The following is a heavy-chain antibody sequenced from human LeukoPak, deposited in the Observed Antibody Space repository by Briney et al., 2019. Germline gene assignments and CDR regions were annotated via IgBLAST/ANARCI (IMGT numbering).Heavy chain of an antibody. CDR1: GYTFTSYG. CDR3: ARAAYYYDSSGYYPVDY. D-gene: IGHD3-22*01. CDR2: ISAYNGNT. Sequence: ASVKVSCKASGYTFTSYGISWVRQAPGQGLEWMGWISAYNGNTNYAQKLQGRVTMTTDTSTSTAYMELRSLRSDDTAVYYCARAAYYYDSSGYYPVDYWGQGTLVTVSS. V-gene: IGHV1-18*01. J-gene: IGHJ4*02.